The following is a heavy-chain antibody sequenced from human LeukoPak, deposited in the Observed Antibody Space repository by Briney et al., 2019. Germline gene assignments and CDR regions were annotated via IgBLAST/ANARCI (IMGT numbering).Heavy chain of an antibody. CDR1: GGTFSSYA. CDR2: IIPIFGTA. V-gene: IGHV1-69*05. Sequence: SVKVSCKASGGTFSSYAISWVRQAPGQGLEWMGGIIPIFGTANYAQKFQGRVTITTDESTSTAYMELSSLRSEDTAVYYCARIRWTAMVTYAFDIWGQGTMVTVS. CDR3: ARIRWTAMVTYAFDI. J-gene: IGHJ3*02. D-gene: IGHD5-18*01.